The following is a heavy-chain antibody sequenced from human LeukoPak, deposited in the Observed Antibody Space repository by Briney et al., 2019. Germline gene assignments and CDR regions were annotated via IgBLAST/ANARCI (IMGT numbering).Heavy chain of an antibody. CDR3: ARSFFYPLAVVPAPGTFDY. Sequence: PGGSLRLSCAASGFTFSSYAMHWVRQPPGKGLEYVSAISSHGGSTYYANSVKGRFTISRDNSKNTLYLQMGSLRAEDMSVYYCARSFFYPLAVVPAPGTFDYWGQGTLVTVSS. V-gene: IGHV3-64*01. CDR2: ISSHGGST. CDR1: GFTFSSYA. D-gene: IGHD2-2*01. J-gene: IGHJ4*02.